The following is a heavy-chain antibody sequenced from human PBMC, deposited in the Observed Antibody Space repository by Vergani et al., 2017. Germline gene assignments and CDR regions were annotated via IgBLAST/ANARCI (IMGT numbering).Heavy chain of an antibody. J-gene: IGHJ6*03. V-gene: IGHV4-59*12. CDR2: IYYSGST. Sequence: QVQLQESGPGLVKPSETLSLTCTVSGGSISSYYWSWIRQPPGKGLEWIGSIYYSGSTYYNPSLKSRVTISVDTSKNQFSLKLSSVTAADTAVYYCARVPFNYYYYMDVWGKGTTVTVSS. CDR1: GGSISSYY. CDR3: ARVPFNYYYYMDV.